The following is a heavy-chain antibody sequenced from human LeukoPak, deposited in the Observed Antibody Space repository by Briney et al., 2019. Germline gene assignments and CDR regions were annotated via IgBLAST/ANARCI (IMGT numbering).Heavy chain of an antibody. J-gene: IGHJ4*02. D-gene: IGHD2-2*01. CDR1: GFTVSSNY. V-gene: IGHV3-53*01. CDR2: IYSGGST. CDR3: ANLPEGYCSSTSCPYYFDY. Sequence: PGGSLRLSCAASGFTVSSNYMSWVRQAPGKGLEWVSVIYSGGSTYYADSVKGRFTISRDNSKNTLYLQMNSLRAEDTAVYYCANLPEGYCSSTSCPYYFDYWGQGTLVTVSS.